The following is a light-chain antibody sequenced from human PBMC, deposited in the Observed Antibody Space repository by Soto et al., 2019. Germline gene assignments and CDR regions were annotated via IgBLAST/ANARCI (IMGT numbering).Light chain of an antibody. J-gene: IGLJ1*01. Sequence: QSALTQPASLSGSPGQSITISCTGTSSEVGGYNYVSWYQQHPGKAPKLMIYDVSNRPSGVSNRFSGSKSGNTASLTISGLQAEDEADYYCSSYTSSSTYVFGTGTKVTV. CDR1: SSEVGGYNY. CDR2: DVS. V-gene: IGLV2-14*01. CDR3: SSYTSSSTYV.